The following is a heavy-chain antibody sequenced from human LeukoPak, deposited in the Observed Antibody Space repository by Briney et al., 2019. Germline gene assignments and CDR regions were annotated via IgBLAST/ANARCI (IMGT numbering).Heavy chain of an antibody. CDR2: ISGTGGGT. D-gene: IGHD1-26*01. CDR3: ARDSGLGGFFFDY. J-gene: IGHJ4*02. CDR1: GFTVSSNY. Sequence: GGSLRLSCAASGFTVSSNYMNWVRQAPGKGLEWVSGISGTGGGTYYADSVKGRFTISRDNSRATLYLQINSLRAEDTALYFCARDSGLGGFFFDYWGQGSLVTVSS. V-gene: IGHV3-23*01.